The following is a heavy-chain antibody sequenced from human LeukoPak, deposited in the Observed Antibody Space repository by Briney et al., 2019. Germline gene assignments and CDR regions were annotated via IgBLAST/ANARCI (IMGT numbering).Heavy chain of an antibody. D-gene: IGHD6-19*01. CDR1: GYTFTSYG. J-gene: IGHJ4*02. Sequence: ASVKVSCKASGYTFTSYGISCVRQAPGQGLEWMGRISAYNGNTNYAQKLQGRVTMTTDTSTSTAYMELRSLRSDDTAVYYCAREENSSGHFGYWGQGTLVTVSS. CDR2: ISAYNGNT. V-gene: IGHV1-18*01. CDR3: AREENSSGHFGY.